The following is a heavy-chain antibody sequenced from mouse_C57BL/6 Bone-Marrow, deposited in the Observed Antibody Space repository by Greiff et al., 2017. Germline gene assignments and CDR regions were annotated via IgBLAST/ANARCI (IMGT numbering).Heavy chain of an antibody. CDR2: IDPENGDT. CDR1: GFNIKDDY. V-gene: IGHV14-4*01. J-gene: IGHJ3*01. D-gene: IGHD2-2*01. CDR3: TLHGYDVRGRFAY. Sequence: VQLQQSGAELVRPGASVKLSCTASGFNIKDDYMHWVKQRPEQGLEWIGWIDPENGDTEYASKFQGKATITADTSSNTAYLQLSSLTSEDTAVYYCTLHGYDVRGRFAYWGQGTLVTVSA.